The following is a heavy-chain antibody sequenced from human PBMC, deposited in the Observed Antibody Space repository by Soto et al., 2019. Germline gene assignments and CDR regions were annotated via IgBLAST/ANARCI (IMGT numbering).Heavy chain of an antibody. Sequence: QVQLVQSGAEVQKPGSSVKVSCKAPGGTFSSYAISWVRQAPGQGLEWMGGIIPIFGTAKYAQKFQGRVTSTADESTSTGYMELSSLRSEDTAVYYCARSQGGSSSLDIYYYYYYGMDVWGQGTTVTVSS. J-gene: IGHJ6*02. CDR1: GGTFSSYA. CDR2: IIPIFGTA. D-gene: IGHD2-15*01. V-gene: IGHV1-69*01. CDR3: ARSQGGSSSLDIYYYYYYGMDV.